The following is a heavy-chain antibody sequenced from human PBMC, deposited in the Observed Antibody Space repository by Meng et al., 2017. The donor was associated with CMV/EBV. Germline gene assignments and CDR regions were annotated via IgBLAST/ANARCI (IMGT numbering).Heavy chain of an antibody. CDR3: ARNMIGAYGSGSYTSGIGEG. CDR1: GFTVSSNY. Sequence: GESLKISCAASGFTVSSNYMSWVRQAPGKGLEWVSVIYSGGSTYYADSVKGRFTISRDNSKNTLSLQMNSLRAEDTAVYYCARNMIGAYGSGSYTSGIGEGWGQGTLVTVSS. D-gene: IGHD3-10*01. CDR2: IYSGGST. J-gene: IGHJ4*02. V-gene: IGHV3-53*01.